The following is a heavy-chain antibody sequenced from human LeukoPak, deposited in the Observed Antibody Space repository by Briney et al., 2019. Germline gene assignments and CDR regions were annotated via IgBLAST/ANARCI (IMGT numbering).Heavy chain of an antibody. V-gene: IGHV1-46*01. Sequence: GASVKVSCKASGYTFTSYYMHWVRQAPGQGLEWMGIINPSGGSTSYAQKFQGRVTMTRDMSTSTVYMELSSLRSEDTAVYYCARGDNRYSGCGSGIAAGYWGQGTLVTVSS. CDR3: ARGDNRYSGCGSGIAAGY. CDR2: INPSGGST. J-gene: IGHJ4*02. D-gene: IGHD6-13*01. CDR1: GYTFTSYY.